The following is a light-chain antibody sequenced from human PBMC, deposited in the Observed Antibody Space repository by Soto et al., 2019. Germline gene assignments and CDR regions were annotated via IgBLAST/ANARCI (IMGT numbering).Light chain of an antibody. CDR1: QGIINY. CDR2: GAS. CDR3: QQLFMYPPT. J-gene: IGKJ3*01. Sequence: IQLTQSPSSLSASVGYRVTITCLASQGIINYLAWYQQKPGKAPKLLIYGASTLQSGVPSWFGGSGSGTDFTLTVSSLQPEDFETYYRQQLFMYPPTVGPGTKVDI. V-gene: IGKV1-9*01.